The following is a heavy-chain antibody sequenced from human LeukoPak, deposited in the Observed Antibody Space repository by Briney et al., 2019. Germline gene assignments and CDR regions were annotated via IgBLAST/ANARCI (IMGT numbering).Heavy chain of an antibody. CDR1: GAXISGGGYY. J-gene: IGHJ4*02. D-gene: IGHD5-24*01. CDR3: ARDLEGFDY. Sequence: PSQTLSLTCSVSGAXISGGGYYWNWIRQHPGKGLEWIGYIYSSGSTYYNPSLKSRLSISVDTSKNQFSLKLSSVTAADTAVYYCARDLEGFDYWGQGTLVTVSS. CDR2: IYSSGST. V-gene: IGHV4-31*03.